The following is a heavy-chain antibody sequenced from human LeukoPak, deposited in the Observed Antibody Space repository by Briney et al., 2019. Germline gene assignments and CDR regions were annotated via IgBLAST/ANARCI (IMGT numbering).Heavy chain of an antibody. J-gene: IGHJ5*02. CDR2: ISGSGGST. D-gene: IGHD2-2*01. V-gene: IGHV3-23*01. CDR3: AKDMRAGGWTVVPAVMSRFDP. Sequence: GGSLRLSCAVSGFTFSSYAMSWVRQAPGKGLEWVSTISGSGGSTYYADSVKGRFTISRDNSKNTLYLQMNSLRAEDTAVYYCAKDMRAGGWTVVPAVMSRFDPWGQGTLVTVSS. CDR1: GFTFSSYA.